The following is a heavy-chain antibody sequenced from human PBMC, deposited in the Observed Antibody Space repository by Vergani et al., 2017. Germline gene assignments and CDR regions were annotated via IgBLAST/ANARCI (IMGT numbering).Heavy chain of an antibody. V-gene: IGHV4-61*02. J-gene: IGHJ6*02. Sequence: QVQLQESGPGLVKPSQTLSLTCTVSGGSISSGSYYWSWIRQPAGKGLECIGRIYTSGSTNYNPSLKSRVTISVDTSKNQFSLKLSSVTAADTAVYYCARGPPYYYGMDVWGQGTTVTVSS. CDR3: ARGPPYYYGMDV. CDR1: GGSISSGSYY. CDR2: IYTSGST.